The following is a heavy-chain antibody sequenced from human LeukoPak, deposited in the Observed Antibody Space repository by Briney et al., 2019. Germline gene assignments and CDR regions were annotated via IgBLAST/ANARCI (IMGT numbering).Heavy chain of an antibody. D-gene: IGHD1-26*01. CDR1: GFTFSSYS. Sequence: GGSLRLSCAASGFTFSSYSMNWVRQAPGKGLEWVSGINWNGGSTGYADSVKGRFTISRDNAKNSLYLQMNSLRAEDTALYYCARALVGATHDAFDIWGQGTMVTVSS. J-gene: IGHJ3*02. CDR2: INWNGGST. CDR3: ARALVGATHDAFDI. V-gene: IGHV3-20*04.